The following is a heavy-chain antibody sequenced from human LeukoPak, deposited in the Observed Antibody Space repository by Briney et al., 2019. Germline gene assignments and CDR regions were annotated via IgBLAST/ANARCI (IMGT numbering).Heavy chain of an antibody. D-gene: IGHD3-3*01. V-gene: IGHV1-8*01. Sequence: ASVKVSCKSSGYTFTSYVINWVRQATGQGLEWMGWMNPNSGNTGYAQKFQGRVTMTRNTSISTAYMELSSLRSEDTAVYYCARAPKYYDFWSEDYWGQGTLVTVSS. J-gene: IGHJ4*02. CDR2: MNPNSGNT. CDR3: ARAPKYYDFWSEDY. CDR1: GYTFTSYV.